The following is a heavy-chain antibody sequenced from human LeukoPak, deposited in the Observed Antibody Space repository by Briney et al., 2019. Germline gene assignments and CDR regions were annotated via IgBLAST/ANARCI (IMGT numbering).Heavy chain of an antibody. J-gene: IGHJ4*02. V-gene: IGHV1-46*01. CDR3: ARVGYCSSTSCYTPGLFDY. Sequence: ASVKVSCKASGYTFTSYYMHWVRQAPGQGLEWMGIINPSGGSTSYAQKFQGRVTMTRDMSTSTVYMGLSSLRSEDTAVYYCARVGYCSSTSCYTPGLFDYWGQGTLVTVSS. D-gene: IGHD2-2*02. CDR1: GYTFTSYY. CDR2: INPSGGST.